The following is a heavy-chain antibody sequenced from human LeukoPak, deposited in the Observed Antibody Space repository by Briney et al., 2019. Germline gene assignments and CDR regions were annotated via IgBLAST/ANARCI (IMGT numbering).Heavy chain of an antibody. Sequence: GGSLRLSCAASGFTFRSYAMSWVRQAPGKGLEWVSAISGSGGSTYYADSVKGRFTISRDNSKNTLYLQMNSLRAEDTAVYYCAKGTGGYSYGPDYWGQGTLVTVSS. CDR3: AKGTGGYSYGPDY. J-gene: IGHJ4*02. D-gene: IGHD5-18*01. CDR1: GFTFRSYA. CDR2: ISGSGGST. V-gene: IGHV3-23*01.